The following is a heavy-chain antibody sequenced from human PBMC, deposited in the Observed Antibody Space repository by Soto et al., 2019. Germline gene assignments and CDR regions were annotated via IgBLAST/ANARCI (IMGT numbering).Heavy chain of an antibody. D-gene: IGHD3-16*02. CDR3: AKDIGLRLGELSPPGFER. CDR1: GFTFDDYA. J-gene: IGHJ5*02. V-gene: IGHV3-9*01. CDR2: ISWNIGSI. Sequence: SRRLSCAASGFTFDDYAMHWVRQDPGKGLEWVSGISWNIGSIGYADSVKGRFTISRDNAKNSLYLQMNSLGAEDTALYYCAKDIGLRLGELSPPGFERWGKGTMVTVSP.